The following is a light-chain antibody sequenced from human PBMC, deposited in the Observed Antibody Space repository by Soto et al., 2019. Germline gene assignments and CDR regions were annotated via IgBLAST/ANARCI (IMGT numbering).Light chain of an antibody. Sequence: EIVLTQSPGTLSLSPGERATLSCRASQSVSSSYLGWYQQKPGQAPRLLIYGASTRATGIPYRFSGSGSGTDFTLTISRLEPEDFAVYYCQQYGSSIFTFGPGTKVDIK. J-gene: IGKJ3*01. CDR3: QQYGSSIFT. V-gene: IGKV3-20*01. CDR1: QSVSSSY. CDR2: GAS.